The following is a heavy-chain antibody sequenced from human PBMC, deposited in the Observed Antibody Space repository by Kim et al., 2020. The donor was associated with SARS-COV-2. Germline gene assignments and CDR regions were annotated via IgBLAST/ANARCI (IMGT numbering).Heavy chain of an antibody. CDR3: AKDSQYSGSYSDAFDI. D-gene: IGHD1-26*01. CDR2: ISGSGGST. V-gene: IGHV3-23*01. CDR1: GFTFSSYA. Sequence: GGSLRLSCAASGFTFSSYAMSWVRQAPGKGLEWVSAISGSGGSTYYADSVKGRFTISSDNTKNTLYLQMNILRAEDTAVYYCAKDSQYSGSYSDAFDIWGQGEMVTVSS. J-gene: IGHJ3*02.